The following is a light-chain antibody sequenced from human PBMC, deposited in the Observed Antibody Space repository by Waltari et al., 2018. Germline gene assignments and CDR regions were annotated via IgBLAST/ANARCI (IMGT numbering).Light chain of an antibody. CDR3: QLYDEFPPYT. CDR2: DAS. J-gene: IGKJ2*01. CDR1: RDINNF. Sequence: DIQMTQSPSSLSASVGDRVTISCQASRDINNFLNWYQQKPGKAPTLLIYDASNLEIGVPSRFSGRGSGTHFTLTITNVQPEDVATYYCQLYDEFPPYTFGQGTKLDIK. V-gene: IGKV1-33*01.